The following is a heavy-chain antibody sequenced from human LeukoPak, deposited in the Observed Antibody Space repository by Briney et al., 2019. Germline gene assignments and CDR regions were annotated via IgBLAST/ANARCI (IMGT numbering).Heavy chain of an antibody. V-gene: IGHV3-11*01. Sequence: PGGSLRLSCAASGFTFSEHYLSWIRQPPGKGLEWVSYIDRSGTTTYFADSVKGRFTISRDNARNSLYLQMNSLRADDTAVYYCARGHYGLDFWGHGVLVTVSS. CDR1: GFTFSEHY. J-gene: IGHJ4*01. D-gene: IGHD4-17*01. CDR3: ARGHYGLDF. CDR2: IDRSGTTT.